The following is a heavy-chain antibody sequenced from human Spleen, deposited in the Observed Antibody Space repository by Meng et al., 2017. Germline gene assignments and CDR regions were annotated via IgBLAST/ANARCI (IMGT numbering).Heavy chain of an antibody. CDR3: ATTAEAAGNEGGKGK. V-gene: IGHV3-7*01. CDR1: GFRFSTSW. D-gene: IGHD1-1*01. Sequence: GGSLSLSCLASGFRFSTSWLTWVRQAPGKGLEWLANIKSDGSEKYYSDAGKGRCTISRDNARRALFLQMNSLRADDTAVYYCATTAEAAGNEGGKGKRGKG. CDR2: IKSDGSEK. J-gene: IGHJ6*03.